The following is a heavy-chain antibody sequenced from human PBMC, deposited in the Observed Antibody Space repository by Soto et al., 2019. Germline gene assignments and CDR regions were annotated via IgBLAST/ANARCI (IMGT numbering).Heavy chain of an antibody. CDR3: ARDGGNYYYYGMDV. CDR2: IIPIFGTA. V-gene: IGHV1-69*12. Sequence: QVQLVQSGAEVKKPGSSVKVSCKASGGTFSSYANSWVRQAPGQGLEWMGGIIPIFGTANYAQKFQGRVTITADESTSTDYMELSSLRSEDTAVYYCARDGGNYYYYGMDVWGQGTTVTVSS. CDR1: GGTFSSYA. J-gene: IGHJ6*02. D-gene: IGHD3-3*01.